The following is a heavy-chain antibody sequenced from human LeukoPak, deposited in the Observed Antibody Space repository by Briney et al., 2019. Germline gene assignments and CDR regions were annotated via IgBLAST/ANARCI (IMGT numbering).Heavy chain of an antibody. CDR1: GFSFSSYA. V-gene: IGHV3-23*01. J-gene: IGHJ4*02. CDR3: ARTGVGGGYRFDY. CDR2: ISGSGGST. Sequence: GGSLRLSCAASGFSFSSYAMSWVRQAPGKGLEWVSGISGSGGSTYYADSVRGRFTISRDNFKNTLDLQMSSLGAEDTAIYYCARTGVGGGYRFDYWGQGTLVIVSS. D-gene: IGHD1-26*01.